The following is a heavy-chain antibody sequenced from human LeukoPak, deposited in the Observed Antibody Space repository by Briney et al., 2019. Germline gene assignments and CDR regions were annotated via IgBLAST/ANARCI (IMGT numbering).Heavy chain of an antibody. CDR2: IYSGGST. CDR1: GFTVSSNY. D-gene: IGHD4-23*01. V-gene: IGHV3-53*01. Sequence: GGSLRLSCAASGFTVSSNYMSWVHQAPGKGLEWVSVIYSGGSTYYADSVKGRFTISRDNSKNTLYLQMNSLRAEDTAVYYCARGYGGNSPFDYWGQGTLVTVSS. CDR3: ARGYGGNSPFDY. J-gene: IGHJ4*02.